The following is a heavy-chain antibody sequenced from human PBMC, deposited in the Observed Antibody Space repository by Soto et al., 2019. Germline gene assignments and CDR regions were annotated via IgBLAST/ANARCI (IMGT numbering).Heavy chain of an antibody. V-gene: IGHV3-30-3*01. D-gene: IGHD6-13*01. CDR1: GFTFSSYA. J-gene: IGHJ6*02. CDR3: ARASPHSSSWNYYYGMDV. CDR2: ISYDGSNK. Sequence: GGSLRLSCAASGFTFSSYAIHWVRQAPGKGLEWVAVISYDGSNKYYADSVKGRFTISRDNSKNTLYLQMNSLRAEDTAVYYCARASPHSSSWNYYYGMDVWGQGTTVTVSS.